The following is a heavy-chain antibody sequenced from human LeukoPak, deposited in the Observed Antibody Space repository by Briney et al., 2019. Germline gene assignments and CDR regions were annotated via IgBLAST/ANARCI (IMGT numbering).Heavy chain of an antibody. V-gene: IGHV3-7*01. CDR2: IKQDGSEK. CDR1: GFTFSSYS. CDR3: AREAYDDFWSGSWRYYYYMDV. D-gene: IGHD3-3*01. Sequence: GGSLRLSCAAYGFTFSSYSMNWVRQAPGKGLEWVANIKQDGSEKYYVDSVKGRFTISRDNARNSLYLQMNSLRAEDTAVYYCAREAYDDFWSGSWRYYYYMDVWGKGITATVSS. J-gene: IGHJ6*03.